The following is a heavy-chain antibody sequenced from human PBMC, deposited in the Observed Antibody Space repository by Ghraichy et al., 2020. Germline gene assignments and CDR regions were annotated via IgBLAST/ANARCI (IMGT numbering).Heavy chain of an antibody. J-gene: IGHJ6*02. Sequence: SVKVSCKASGGTFSSYAISWVRQAPGQGLEWMGGIIPIFGTANYAQKFQGRVTITADESTSTAYMELSSLRSEDTAVYYCARDTPYSSGVQNYYYGMDVWGQGTTVTVSS. D-gene: IGHD6-19*01. CDR3: ARDTPYSSGVQNYYYGMDV. CDR2: IIPIFGTA. V-gene: IGHV1-69*13. CDR1: GGTFSSYA.